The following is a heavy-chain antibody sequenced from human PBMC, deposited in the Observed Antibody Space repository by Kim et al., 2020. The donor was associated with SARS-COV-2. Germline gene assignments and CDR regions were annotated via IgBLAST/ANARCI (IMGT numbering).Heavy chain of an antibody. Sequence: GGSLRLSCAASGFTFSSYGMHWVRQAPGKGLEWVAVIWYDGSNKYYADSVKGRFTISRDNSKNTLYLQMNSLRAEDTAVYYCAREKIWGDIVVGPAALPDYYYGMDVCGHGATVTASS. CDR2: IWYDGSNK. CDR3: AREKIWGDIVVGPAALPDYYYGMDV. V-gene: IGHV3-33*01. J-gene: IGHJ6*02. D-gene: IGHD2-2*02. CDR1: GFTFSSYG.